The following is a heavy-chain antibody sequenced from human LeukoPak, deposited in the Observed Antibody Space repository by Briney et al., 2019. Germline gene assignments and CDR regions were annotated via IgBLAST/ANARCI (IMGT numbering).Heavy chain of an antibody. CDR3: ASAQWLAIFDY. Sequence: GGSLRLSCAASGFTVSSNYMSWVRQAPGKGLEWVAIIYSGGSTYHADSVKGRFTISRDNSKNTLYLQMNSLRAEDTAVYHCASAQWLAIFDYWGQGTLVTVSS. J-gene: IGHJ4*02. CDR1: GFTVSSNY. D-gene: IGHD6-19*01. V-gene: IGHV3-53*01. CDR2: IYSGGST.